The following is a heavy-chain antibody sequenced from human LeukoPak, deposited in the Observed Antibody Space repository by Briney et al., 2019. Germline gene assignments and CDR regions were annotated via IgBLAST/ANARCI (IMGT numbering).Heavy chain of an antibody. Sequence: GGSLRLSCAASGFTFSSYTIHWVRQAPGKGLEWVAVISYDGSNKYYADSVKGRFTISRDNSKNTLYLQMNSLRAEDTAVYYCARLLVYNSGGEAFDYWGPGTLVTVSS. CDR2: ISYDGSNK. CDR1: GFTFSSYT. J-gene: IGHJ4*02. D-gene: IGHD3-10*01. V-gene: IGHV3-30*04. CDR3: ARLLVYNSGGEAFDY.